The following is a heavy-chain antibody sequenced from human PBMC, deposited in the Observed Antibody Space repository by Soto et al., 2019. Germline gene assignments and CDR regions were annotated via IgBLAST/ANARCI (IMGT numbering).Heavy chain of an antibody. CDR1: GFTFSSYA. D-gene: IGHD6-19*01. Sequence: EVQLLESGGGLVQPGGSLRLSCAASGFTFSSYAMRWVRQAPVKGLEWVSAISGSGGSTYYADSVKGRFTISRDNSKNPLYLQMNSLIADATAVYYSAIRRSVSYYDYWCQGTLVTVSS. J-gene: IGHJ4*02. V-gene: IGHV3-23*01. CDR2: ISGSGGST. CDR3: AIRRSVSYYDY.